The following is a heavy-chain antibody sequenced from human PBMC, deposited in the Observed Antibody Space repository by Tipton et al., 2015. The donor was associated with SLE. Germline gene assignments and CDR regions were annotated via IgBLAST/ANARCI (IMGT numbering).Heavy chain of an antibody. D-gene: IGHD6-13*01. J-gene: IGHJ6*02. V-gene: IGHV4-59*02. CDR2: IFYTGSA. Sequence: TLSLTCTVSGGSVTSFYWSWIRQPPGKGLEWIGFIFYTGSANYNPSLKSRVTISLDTSKNQFSLKLSSVTAADTAVYYCARIYAAGDYYYGMDVWRQRTTVTVSS. CDR3: ARIYAAGDYYYGMDV. CDR1: GGSVTSFY.